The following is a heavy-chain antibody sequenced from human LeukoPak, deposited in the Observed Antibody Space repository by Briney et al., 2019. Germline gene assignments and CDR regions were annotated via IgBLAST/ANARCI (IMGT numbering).Heavy chain of an antibody. CDR1: GGTFSSYA. D-gene: IGHD3-22*01. CDR3: AKFSGYDSSGWGY. CDR2: IIPILGIA. Sequence: SVKVSCKASGGTFSSYAICCVRQAPGHGVVWMGRIIPILGIAHYAQKFQGRVTITADKSTSTAYMELSSLRSEDTAVYYCAKFSGYDSSGWGYWGQGTLVTVSS. V-gene: IGHV1-69*04. J-gene: IGHJ4*02.